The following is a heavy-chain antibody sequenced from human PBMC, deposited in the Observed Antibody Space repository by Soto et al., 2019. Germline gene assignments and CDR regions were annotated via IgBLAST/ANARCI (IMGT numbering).Heavy chain of an antibody. J-gene: IGHJ3*02. D-gene: IGHD4-17*01. CDR2: MSTTGYRT. V-gene: IGHV3-48*03. CDR1: GFSVSAYE. Sequence: EVQLVESGGGLVQPGGSLRLSCAASGFSVSAYEMDWVRQAPGKGLEWVSFMSTTGYRTYDPGSVKDRFTISRDNAKNTLYLQMDSLRAEDTAVYYCTREGYGGNTDAFDMWGQGTMVTVSS. CDR3: TREGYGGNTDAFDM.